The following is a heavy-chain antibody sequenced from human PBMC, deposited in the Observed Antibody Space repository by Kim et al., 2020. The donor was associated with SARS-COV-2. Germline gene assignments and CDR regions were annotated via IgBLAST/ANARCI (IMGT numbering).Heavy chain of an antibody. CDR2: GSTR. V-gene: IGHV3-48*03. J-gene: IGHJ4*02. Sequence: GSTRYYADSVKGRFTSTRYNAKNSLYLQMNRLRAEDTAVYYCAVDTAMVYWGQGTLVTVSS. CDR3: AVDTAMVY. D-gene: IGHD5-18*01.